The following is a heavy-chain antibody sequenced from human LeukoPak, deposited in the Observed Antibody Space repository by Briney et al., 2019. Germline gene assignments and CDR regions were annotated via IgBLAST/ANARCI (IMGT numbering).Heavy chain of an antibody. CDR1: GGSFSGYY. Sequence: SETLSLTCAVYGGSFSGYYWSWIRQPPGKGLEWIGEINHSGSTNYNPSLKSRVTISVDTSKNQFPLKLSSVTAADTAVYYCAREVLRYFDWFRKSHFDYWGQGTLVTVSS. CDR2: INHSGST. D-gene: IGHD3-9*01. V-gene: IGHV4-34*01. CDR3: AREVLRYFDWFRKSHFDY. J-gene: IGHJ4*02.